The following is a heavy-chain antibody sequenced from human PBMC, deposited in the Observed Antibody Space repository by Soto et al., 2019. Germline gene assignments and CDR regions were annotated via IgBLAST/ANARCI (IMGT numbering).Heavy chain of an antibody. CDR1: GGTFSSYA. CDR2: IIPIFGTA. V-gene: IGHV1-69*13. Sequence: SVKVSCKASGGTFSSYAISWVRQAPGQGLEWMGGIIPIFGTANYAQKFQGRVTITADESTSTAYMELSSLRSEDTAVYYCARTSAGPIVVVVAATPYGMDVWGQGTTVTVSS. J-gene: IGHJ6*02. CDR3: ARTSAGPIVVVVAATPYGMDV. D-gene: IGHD2-15*01.